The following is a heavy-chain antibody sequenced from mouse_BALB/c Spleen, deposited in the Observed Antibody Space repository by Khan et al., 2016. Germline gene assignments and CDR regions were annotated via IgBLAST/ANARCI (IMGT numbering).Heavy chain of an antibody. D-gene: IGHD2-2*01. V-gene: IGHV5-4*02. CDR3: ARTHGNDGYFSV. J-gene: IGHJ1*01. Sequence: EVELVESGGGLVRPGGSLRLSCAASGFSFSDYYMYWVRQTPEKRLEWVATISDGGSYTYYSDSVKGRFTISIDNAKNNLYLQMSSLRSEDTAMYYCARTHGNDGYFSVWGAGTTVTVSS. CDR2: ISDGGSYT. CDR1: GFSFSDYY.